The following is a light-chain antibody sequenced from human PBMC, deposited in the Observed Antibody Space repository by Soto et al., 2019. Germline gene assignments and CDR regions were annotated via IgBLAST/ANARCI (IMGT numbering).Light chain of an antibody. CDR1: QSVLYSSNNKNY. CDR3: QQYYSTPRT. Sequence: DIVMTQSPDSLAVSLGERATINCKSSQSVLYSSNNKNYLAWYQQKIGQPPKLLIYWASTRESGVPDRFSGSGSGTDFTLTISSLQAEDEAVYYCQQYYSTPRTFGQGTKVDIK. V-gene: IGKV4-1*01. CDR2: WAS. J-gene: IGKJ1*01.